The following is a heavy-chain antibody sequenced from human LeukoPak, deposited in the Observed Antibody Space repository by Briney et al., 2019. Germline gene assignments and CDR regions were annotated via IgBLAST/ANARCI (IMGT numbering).Heavy chain of an antibody. Sequence: PSETLSLTCAVSGGSITSTIWWSWVRQPPGKGLEWIGEIYHSGSTNYNPSLKSRVTISVDKSKNQFSLKLSSVTAADTALYYCARANKSPYYDTTGYYDYWGQGTLVTVSS. CDR1: GGSITSTIW. CDR3: ARANKSPYYDTTGYYDY. CDR2: IYHSGST. J-gene: IGHJ4*02. V-gene: IGHV4-4*02. D-gene: IGHD3-22*01.